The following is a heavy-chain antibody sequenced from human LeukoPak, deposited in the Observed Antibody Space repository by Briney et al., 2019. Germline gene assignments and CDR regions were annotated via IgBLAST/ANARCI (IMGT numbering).Heavy chain of an antibody. CDR2: ISGSGGST. V-gene: IGHV3-23*01. CDR3: VKERDIVVVVAATISWFDP. CDR1: GFTVSSNY. D-gene: IGHD2-15*01. J-gene: IGHJ5*02. Sequence: GGSLRLSCAASGFTVSSNYMSWVRQAPGKGLEWVSAISGSGGSTYYADSVKGRFTISRDNSKNTLYLQMNSLRAEDTAVYYCVKERDIVVVVAATISWFDPWGQGTLVTVSS.